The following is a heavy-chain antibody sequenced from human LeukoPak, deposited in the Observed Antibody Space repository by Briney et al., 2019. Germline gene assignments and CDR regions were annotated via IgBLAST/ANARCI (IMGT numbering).Heavy chain of an antibody. V-gene: IGHV3-48*01. J-gene: IGHJ3*02. CDR2: ISSSSSTI. CDR3: ARTYGSGSYHDAFDI. CDR1: GFTFSSYS. Sequence: GGSLRLSCAASGFTFSSYSMNWVRQAPGKGLEWVSYISSSSSTIYYADSVKGRFTISRDNSKNTLYLQMNSLRAEDTAVYYCARTYGSGSYHDAFDIWGQGTMVTVSS. D-gene: IGHD3-10*01.